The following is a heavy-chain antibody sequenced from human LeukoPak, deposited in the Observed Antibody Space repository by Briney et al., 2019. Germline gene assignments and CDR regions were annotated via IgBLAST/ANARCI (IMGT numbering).Heavy chain of an antibody. Sequence: SETLSLTCAVSGYSTSSGYYWGWIRQPPGKGLEWIGSIYHSGSTYYNPSLKSRVTISVDTSKNQFSLKLSSVTAADTAVYYCARSLTIFGVVTDWGQGTLVTVSS. V-gene: IGHV4-38-2*01. CDR1: GYSTSSGYY. CDR3: ARSLTIFGVVTD. CDR2: IYHSGST. D-gene: IGHD3-3*01. J-gene: IGHJ4*02.